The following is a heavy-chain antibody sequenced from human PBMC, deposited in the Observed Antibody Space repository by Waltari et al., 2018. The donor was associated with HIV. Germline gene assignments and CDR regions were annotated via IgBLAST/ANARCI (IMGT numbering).Heavy chain of an antibody. J-gene: IGHJ6*02. V-gene: IGHV3-53*01. CDR3: ARDRSPSYHGMDV. CDR1: GFTVSSKY. Sequence: EVQLVESGGGLIQPGGSLRLSCAASGFTVSSKYMIWVRQAPGKGLEWRSVIYSGGTTYYADSVKSRFIISSENSKNTLYLQMNSLRAEDTAVYYCARDRSPSYHGMDVWGQGTTVTVSS. CDR2: IYSGGTT.